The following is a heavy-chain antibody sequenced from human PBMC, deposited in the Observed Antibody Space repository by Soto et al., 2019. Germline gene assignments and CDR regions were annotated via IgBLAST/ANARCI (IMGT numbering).Heavy chain of an antibody. Sequence: GGSLRLSCSASGFTFSSYAMHWVRQAPGKGLECVSAISSNGGSTYYEDSVKGRFTISRDNSNNTLYLQMSSLRAEDTAVYYCVKGLGSSSWQYYYYYYGMDVWGQGTTVTVSS. CDR2: ISSNGGST. J-gene: IGHJ6*02. CDR1: GFTFSSYA. V-gene: IGHV3-64D*08. CDR3: VKGLGSSSWQYYYYYYGMDV. D-gene: IGHD6-13*01.